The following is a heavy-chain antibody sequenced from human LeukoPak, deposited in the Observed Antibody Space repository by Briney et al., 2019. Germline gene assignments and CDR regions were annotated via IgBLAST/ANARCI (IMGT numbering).Heavy chain of an antibody. CDR1: GFTFSSYG. V-gene: IGHV3-33*01. J-gene: IGHJ3*02. Sequence: PGGSLRLSCAASGFTFSSYGMHWVRQAPGKGLEWVAVIWYDGSNKYYADSVKGRFTISRDNSKNTLYLQMNSLRAEDTAVFYCAREWDTAMGDDAFDIWGQGTMVTVSS. CDR3: AREWDTAMGDDAFDI. D-gene: IGHD5-18*01. CDR2: IWYDGSNK.